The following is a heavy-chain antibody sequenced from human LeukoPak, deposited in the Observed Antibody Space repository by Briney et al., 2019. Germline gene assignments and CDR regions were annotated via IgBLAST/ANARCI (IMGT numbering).Heavy chain of an antibody. CDR2: HSDGFT. Sequence: GGSLRLSCAASGFTFQKYGMSWVRQAPRKGLEWVSGHSDGFTHYADSVRGRFILSSDTSKNTVYLQMNSLRAEDTAVYYCARESSSLPHYYYYYYMDVWGKGTTVTVSS. J-gene: IGHJ6*03. D-gene: IGHD6-13*01. V-gene: IGHV3-23*01. CDR1: GFTFQKYG. CDR3: ARESSSLPHYYYYYYMDV.